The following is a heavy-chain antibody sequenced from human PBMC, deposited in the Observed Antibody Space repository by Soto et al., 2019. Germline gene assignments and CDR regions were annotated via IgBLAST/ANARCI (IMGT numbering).Heavy chain of an antibody. CDR3: ARPLLRYFDCLSFSS. J-gene: IGHJ4*02. V-gene: IGHV1-3*01. CDR1: GYTFTSYA. Sequence: ASVKVSCKASGYTFTSYAMHWVRQAPGQRLEWMGWINAGNGNTKYSQKFQGRVTITRDTSASTAYMELSSLRSEDTAVYYCARPLLRYFDCLSFSSWGRETRVTVPS. D-gene: IGHD3-9*01. CDR2: INAGNGNT.